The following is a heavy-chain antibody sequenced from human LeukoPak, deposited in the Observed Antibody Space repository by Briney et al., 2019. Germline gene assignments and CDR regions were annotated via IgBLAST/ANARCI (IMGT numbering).Heavy chain of an antibody. CDR2: IYYSGST. Sequence: SETLSLTCTVSGGSISSHYWSWIRQPPGKGLEWIGYIYYSGSTNYNPSLKSRVTISADTSKNQFSLKLSSVTAADTAVYYCARSELGVYYYYYYYMDVWGKGTTVTVSS. CDR1: GGSISSHY. CDR3: ARSELGVYYYYYYYMDV. J-gene: IGHJ6*03. D-gene: IGHD7-27*01. V-gene: IGHV4-59*11.